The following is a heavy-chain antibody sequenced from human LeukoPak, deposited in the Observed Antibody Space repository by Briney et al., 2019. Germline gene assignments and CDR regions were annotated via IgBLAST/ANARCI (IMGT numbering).Heavy chain of an antibody. V-gene: IGHV3-30*18. CDR2: ISHDGSNK. CDR3: AKAHTGGYSYGYPKDYYFDY. CDR1: GFTFSSYG. J-gene: IGHJ4*02. Sequence: GGSLRLSCAASGFTFSSYGMHWVRQAPGKGPEWVAVISHDGSNKYYEDSVKGRFTISRDNSKNTLYLQMNSLRAEDTAVYYCAKAHTGGYSYGYPKDYYFDYWGQGTLVTVSS. D-gene: IGHD5-18*01.